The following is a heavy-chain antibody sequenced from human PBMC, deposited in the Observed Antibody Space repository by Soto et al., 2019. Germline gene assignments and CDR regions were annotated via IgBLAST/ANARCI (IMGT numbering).Heavy chain of an antibody. CDR1: GFTFADSA. D-gene: IGHD2-2*01. CDR3: EAANNTSPFDY. J-gene: IGHJ4*02. Sequence: GASVKVSFKASGFTFADSAVQWVRQARGQRLEWIGRIVVDSGNTKYAQKFPERVTITWDMSTSTAYMELSSLRSEDTAVYYCEAANNTSPFDYWGQGTLVTVSS. CDR2: IVVDSGNT. V-gene: IGHV1-58*01.